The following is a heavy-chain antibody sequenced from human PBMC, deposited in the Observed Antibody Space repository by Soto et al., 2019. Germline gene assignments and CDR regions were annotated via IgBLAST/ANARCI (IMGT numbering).Heavy chain of an antibody. CDR1: CGSFSGYY. V-gene: IGHV4-34*01. CDR2: INHSGST. CDR3: ARARSSSSAIGSY. J-gene: IGHJ4*02. D-gene: IGHD6-13*01. Sequence: SETLSLTCAVYCGSFSGYYRSWIRQPPGKGLEWIGEINHSGSTNYNPSLKSRVTISVDTSKNQFSLKLSSVTAADTAVYYCARARSSSSAIGSYWGQGTLVNVSS.